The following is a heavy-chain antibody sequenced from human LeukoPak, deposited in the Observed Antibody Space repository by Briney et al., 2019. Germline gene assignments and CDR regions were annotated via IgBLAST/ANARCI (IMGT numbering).Heavy chain of an antibody. J-gene: IGHJ6*03. V-gene: IGHV3-9*01. D-gene: IGHD6-6*01. CDR2: INWNSVSI. CDR3: ARSRFGARSSSSDDYYYYYMDV. Sequence: GGSLRLSCAASGFTFDDYAMHWVRQAPGKGLEWVSSINWNSVSIGYADSVKGRFTISRDNSKNTLYLQMNSLRAEDTAVYYCARSRFGARSSSSDDYYYYYMDVWGKGTTVTVSS. CDR1: GFTFDDYA.